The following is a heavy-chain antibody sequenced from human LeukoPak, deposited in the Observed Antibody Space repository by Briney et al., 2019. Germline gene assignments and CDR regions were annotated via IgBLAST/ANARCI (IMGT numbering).Heavy chain of an antibody. CDR1: GFTFSSYS. CDR2: ISSSSSYI. CDR3: ASLHYYGSGRVDY. D-gene: IGHD3-10*01. Sequence: PGRSLRLSCAASGFTFSSYSMNWVRQAPGKGLEWVSSISSSSSYIYYADSVKGRFTISRDNAKNSLYLQMNSLRAEDTAVYYCASLHYYGSGRVDYWGQGTLVTVSS. V-gene: IGHV3-21*01. J-gene: IGHJ4*02.